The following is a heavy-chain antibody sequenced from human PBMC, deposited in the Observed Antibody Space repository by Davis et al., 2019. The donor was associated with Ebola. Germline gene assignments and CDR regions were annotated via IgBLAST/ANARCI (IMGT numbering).Heavy chain of an antibody. CDR2: INSDGSFT. V-gene: IGHV3-74*01. D-gene: IGHD2-8*01. J-gene: IGHJ4*02. CDR1: GFTFSNFW. Sequence: HTGGSLRLSCAASGFTFSNFWMHWVRQGPGKGLVWVSRINSDGSFTTYADSVKGRFTISRDKAKNTLYLQMNSLGDEDTAVYYCAKRRDNGGNYFDHWGQGTLVTVAS. CDR3: AKRRDNGGNYFDH.